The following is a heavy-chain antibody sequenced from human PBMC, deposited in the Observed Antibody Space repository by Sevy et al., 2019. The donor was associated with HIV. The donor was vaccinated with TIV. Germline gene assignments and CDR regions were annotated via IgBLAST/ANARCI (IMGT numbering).Heavy chain of an antibody. D-gene: IGHD4-17*01. CDR1: GGSISSYY. V-gene: IGHV4-4*07. CDR2: IYTSGST. J-gene: IGHJ6*02. CDR3: ARDLTTGRGWKYYYGIDV. Sequence: SETLSLTCTVSGGSISSYYWSWIRQPAGKGLEWIGRIYTSGSTNYNPSLKSRVTMSVDTSKNQFSLKLSSVTAADTAVYYCARDLTTGRGWKYYYGIDVWGQGTTVTVSS.